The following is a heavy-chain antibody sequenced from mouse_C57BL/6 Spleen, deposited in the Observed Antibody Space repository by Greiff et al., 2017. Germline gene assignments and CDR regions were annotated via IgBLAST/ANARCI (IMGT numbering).Heavy chain of an antibody. D-gene: IGHD2-2*01. CDR2: IYPGSGNT. CDR3: ARDGYDVPFFDY. V-gene: IGHV1-76*01. CDR1: GYTFTDYY. Sequence: VKLMESGAELVRPGASVKLSCKASGYTFTDYYINWVKQRPGQGLEWIARIYPGSGNTYYNEKFKGKATLTAEKSSSTAYMQLSSLTSEDSAVYFCARDGYDVPFFDYWGQGTTLTVSS. J-gene: IGHJ2*01.